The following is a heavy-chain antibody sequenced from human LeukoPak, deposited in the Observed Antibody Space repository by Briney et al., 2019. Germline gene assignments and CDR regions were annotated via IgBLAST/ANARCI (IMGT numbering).Heavy chain of an antibody. CDR3: ARTYYYDSSGYYSTYYFDY. J-gene: IGHJ4*02. D-gene: IGHD3-22*01. V-gene: IGHV4-59*01. Sequence: SETLSLTCTVSGGSISSYYWSWIRQPPGKGLEWIGYIYYSGSTNYNPSLKSRVTISVDTSKNQFTLKLSSVTAADTAVYYCARTYYYDSSGYYSTYYFDYWGQGTLVTVSS. CDR1: GGSISSYY. CDR2: IYYSGST.